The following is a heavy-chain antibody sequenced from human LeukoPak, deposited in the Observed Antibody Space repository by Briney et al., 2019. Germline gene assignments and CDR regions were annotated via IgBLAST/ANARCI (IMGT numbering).Heavy chain of an antibody. J-gene: IGHJ4*02. CDR3: ARVNAPVATFDY. V-gene: IGHV4-4*02. CDR1: GGSISSSNW. CDR2: IYHSGST. Sequence: SETLSLTCAVSGGSISSSNWWSWVRQPPGKGLEWIGEIYHSGSTNYNPSLESRLTISLDTSRNHFSLRLSSVTAADTAVYYCARVNAPVATFDYWGLGTLVAVSS. D-gene: IGHD1-1*01.